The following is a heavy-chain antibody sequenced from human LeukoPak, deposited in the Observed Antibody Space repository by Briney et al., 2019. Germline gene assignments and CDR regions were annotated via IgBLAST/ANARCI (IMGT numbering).Heavy chain of an antibody. V-gene: IGHV1-18*04. Sequence: ASVKVSCKASGYTFTSYGISWVRQAPGQGLEWMGWISAYNGNTNYAQKLQGRVTMTTDTSTSIAYMELRSLRSDDTAVYYCARADGSIWYSGYFDYWGQGTLVTVSS. CDR2: ISAYNGNT. J-gene: IGHJ4*02. CDR1: GYTFTSYG. CDR3: ARADGSIWYSGYFDY. D-gene: IGHD6-13*01.